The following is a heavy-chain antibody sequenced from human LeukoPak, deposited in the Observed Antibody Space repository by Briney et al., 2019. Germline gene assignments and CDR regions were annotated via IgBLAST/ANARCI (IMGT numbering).Heavy chain of an antibody. J-gene: IGHJ3*02. CDR2: ISSDGSNK. Sequence: QSGGSLRLSCAASGFTFSSFTMHWVRQAPGKGLRWMAVISSDGSNKYYADSVKGRFTISRDNSKNTLYLRMNSLRAEDTAVYYCARAHSIVVVPAAMPVVDWDAFDIWGQGTMVTVSS. CDR1: GFTFSSFT. CDR3: ARAHSIVVVPAAMPVVDWDAFDI. D-gene: IGHD2-2*01. V-gene: IGHV3-30-3*01.